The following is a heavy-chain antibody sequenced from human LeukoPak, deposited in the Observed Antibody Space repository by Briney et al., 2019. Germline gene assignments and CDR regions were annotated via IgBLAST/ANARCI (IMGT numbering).Heavy chain of an antibody. CDR3: ARSGGYSYGPKYHYYGMDV. D-gene: IGHD5-18*01. V-gene: IGHV3-30-3*01. J-gene: IGHJ6*02. Sequence: PGGSLRLSCAASGFTFSSYAMHWVRQAPGKGLEWVAVISYDGGNKDYADSVKGRFTISRDNSKNTLYLQMNSLRAEDTAVYYCARSGGYSYGPKYHYYGMDVWGQGTTVTVSS. CDR2: ISYDGGNK. CDR1: GFTFSSYA.